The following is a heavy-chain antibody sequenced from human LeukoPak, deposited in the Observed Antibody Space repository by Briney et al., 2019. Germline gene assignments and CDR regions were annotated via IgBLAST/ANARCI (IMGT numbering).Heavy chain of an antibody. Sequence: SETLSLTCAVYGGSFSGYYWSWIRQPPGKGLEWIGEINHSGSTNYNPSLKSRVTISVDTSKNQFSLKLSSVTAADTAVYYCARGGIAARPNYYYYYMDVSGKGTTVTVSS. J-gene: IGHJ6*03. D-gene: IGHD6-6*01. V-gene: IGHV4-34*01. CDR1: GGSFSGYY. CDR2: INHSGST. CDR3: ARGGIAARPNYYYYYMDV.